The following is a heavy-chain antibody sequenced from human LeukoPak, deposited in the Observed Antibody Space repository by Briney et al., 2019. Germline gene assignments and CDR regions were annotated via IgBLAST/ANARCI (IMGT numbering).Heavy chain of an antibody. D-gene: IGHD6-13*01. V-gene: IGHV1-69*13. CDR3: ARVGREGSSSWFDY. Sequence: GASVKVSCKASGGTFISYAISWVRQAPGQGLEWRGGIIPIFGTANYAQTFQGRVTITADESTSTAYMELSSLRSEDTAVYYCARVGREGSSSWFDYWGQGTLVTVSA. J-gene: IGHJ4*02. CDR1: GGTFISYA. CDR2: IIPIFGTA.